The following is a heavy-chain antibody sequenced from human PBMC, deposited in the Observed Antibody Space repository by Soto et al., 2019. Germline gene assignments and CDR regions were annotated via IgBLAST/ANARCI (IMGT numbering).Heavy chain of an antibody. J-gene: IGHJ4*02. Sequence: GASVKVSCKASGYTFTSYGISWVRQAPGQGLEWMGWISAYNGNTNYAQKLQGRVTMTTDTSTSTAYMELRSLRSDDTAVYYCARVPITMIVVVIGNFDYWGQGTLVTVSS. CDR1: GYTFTSYG. CDR2: ISAYNGNT. D-gene: IGHD3-22*01. V-gene: IGHV1-18*04. CDR3: ARVPITMIVVVIGNFDY.